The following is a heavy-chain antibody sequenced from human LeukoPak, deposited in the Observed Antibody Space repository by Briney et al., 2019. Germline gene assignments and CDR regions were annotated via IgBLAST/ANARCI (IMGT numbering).Heavy chain of an antibody. Sequence: ASAKVSCKASGYTFTSYGISWVRQAPGQVLEWMGWISAYNGNTNYAQKLQGRVTMTTDTSTSTAYMELRSLRSDDTAVYYCARGGSGSYYHYYYYMDVWGKGTTVTISS. D-gene: IGHD3-10*01. V-gene: IGHV1-18*01. CDR3: ARGGSGSYYHYYYYMDV. CDR1: GYTFTSYG. CDR2: ISAYNGNT. J-gene: IGHJ6*03.